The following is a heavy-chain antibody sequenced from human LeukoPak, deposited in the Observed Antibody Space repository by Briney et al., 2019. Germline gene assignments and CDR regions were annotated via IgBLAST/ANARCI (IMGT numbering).Heavy chain of an antibody. V-gene: IGHV4-61*02. Sequence: SETLSLTCTVSGNSISSGDNYWSWIRQPAGKGLEWIGRIYTSGSTNYNPSLKSRVTISGDTSKNQFSLKLSSVTAADTAVYYCARGHSYYDNSGYSGIDYWGQGTLTTVSS. CDR1: GNSISSGDNY. CDR3: ARGHSYYDNSGYSGIDY. CDR2: IYTSGST. D-gene: IGHD3-22*01. J-gene: IGHJ4*02.